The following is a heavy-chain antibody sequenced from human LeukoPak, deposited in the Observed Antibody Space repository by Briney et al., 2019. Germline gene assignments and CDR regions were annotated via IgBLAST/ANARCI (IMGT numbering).Heavy chain of an antibody. CDR1: GGSISSYY. CDR3: ARVRQLSDYYYYYYMDV. D-gene: IGHD5-18*01. J-gene: IGHJ6*03. CDR2: IYTSGST. V-gene: IGHV4-4*07. Sequence: SETLSLTCTVSGGSISSYYWSWIRQPAGKGLEWIGRIYTSGSTNYNPSLKSRVTISVDTSKNQFSLKLSSVTAADTAVYYCARVRQLSDYYYYYYMDVWGKGTTVTVSS.